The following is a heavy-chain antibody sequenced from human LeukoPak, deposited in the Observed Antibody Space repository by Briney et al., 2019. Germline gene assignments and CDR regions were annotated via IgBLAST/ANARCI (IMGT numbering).Heavy chain of an antibody. CDR3: AKDQYCTSTSCYVGY. J-gene: IGHJ4*02. CDR2: INVSGGST. V-gene: IGHV3-23*01. D-gene: IGHD2-2*01. Sequence: PGGSLRLSCAASGFTFTTCAMHWVRQAPGKGLEWVSGINVSGGSTFYADSVRGRFTISRDNSKNTLYLQMNSLRAEDTAVYYCAKDQYCTSTSCYVGYWGQGTLVTVSS. CDR1: GFTFTTCA.